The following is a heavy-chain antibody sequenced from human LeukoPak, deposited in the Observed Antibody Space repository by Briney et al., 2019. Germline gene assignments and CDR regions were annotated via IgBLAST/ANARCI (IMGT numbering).Heavy chain of an antibody. V-gene: IGHV4-34*01. Sequence: PSETLSLTCAVYGGSFSGYYWSWIRQPPGKGLEWIGEINHSGSTNYNPSLKSRVTISVDTSKNQFSLKLSSVTAADTAAYYCARGMVFGVAIRWFDPWGQGTLVTVSS. CDR3: ARGMVFGVAIRWFDP. CDR1: GGSFSGYY. CDR2: INHSGST. J-gene: IGHJ5*02. D-gene: IGHD3-3*01.